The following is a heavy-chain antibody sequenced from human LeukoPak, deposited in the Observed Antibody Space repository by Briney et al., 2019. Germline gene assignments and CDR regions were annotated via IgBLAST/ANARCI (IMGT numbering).Heavy chain of an antibody. V-gene: IGHV1-2*04. CDR3: ARGALHAGSYYDP. J-gene: IGHJ5*02. CDR2: INPNSGDT. CDR1: GYPFNAYF. D-gene: IGHD1-26*01. Sequence: GASVKVSCEASGYPFNAYFIRWVRQAPGQGLEWMGWINPNSGDTKFAQKFQGSVTMTRDTSINTAYMELSRLRSDDTGVYYCARGALHAGSYYDPWGQGTLVTVSS.